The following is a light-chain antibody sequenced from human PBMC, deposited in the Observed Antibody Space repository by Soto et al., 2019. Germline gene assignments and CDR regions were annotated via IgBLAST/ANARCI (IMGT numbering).Light chain of an antibody. CDR1: SSDIGAYNF. Sequence: QSVLTQPASVSGSPGQSITISCTGTSSDIGAYNFVSWYQQHPGKAPKLMLYDVNIRPSGVSNRFSGSKSGNTASLTISGLQAEDKADYYCTSWTTSTTMIFGGGTQLTVL. CDR2: DVN. J-gene: IGLJ2*01. V-gene: IGLV2-14*03. CDR3: TSWTTSTTMI.